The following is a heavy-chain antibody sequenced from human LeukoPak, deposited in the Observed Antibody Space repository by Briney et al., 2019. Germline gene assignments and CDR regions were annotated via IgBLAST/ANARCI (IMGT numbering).Heavy chain of an antibody. V-gene: IGHV1-69*04. J-gene: IGHJ4*02. CDR2: IIPILGIA. D-gene: IGHD4-17*01. CDR3: AREVTVTTKYYFDY. Sequence: PLASVKVSCKASGYTFTTYAIHWVRQAPGQRPEWMGRIIPILGIANYAQKFQGRVTITADKSTSTAYMELSSLRSEDTAVYYCAREVTVTTKYYFDYWGQGTLVTVSS. CDR1: GYTFTTYA.